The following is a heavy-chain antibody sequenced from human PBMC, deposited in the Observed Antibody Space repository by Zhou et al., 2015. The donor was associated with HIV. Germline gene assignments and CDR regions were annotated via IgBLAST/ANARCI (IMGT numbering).Heavy chain of an antibody. CDR1: GYTFTSYG. D-gene: IGHD2-8*01. J-gene: IGHJ5*02. CDR3: ARDSASCTNGVCYHNWFDP. CDR2: ISAYNGNT. Sequence: QVQLVQSGAEVKKPGASVKVSCKASGYTFTSYGISWVRQAPGQGLEWMGWISAYNGNTNYAQKLQGRVTMTTDTSTSTAYMELRSLRSDDTAVYYCARDSASCTNGVCYHNWFDPWGQGTLVTVSS. V-gene: IGHV1-18*01.